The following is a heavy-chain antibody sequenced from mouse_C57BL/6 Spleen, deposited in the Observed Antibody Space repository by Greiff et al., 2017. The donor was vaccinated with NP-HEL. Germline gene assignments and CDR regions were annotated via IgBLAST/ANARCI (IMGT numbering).Heavy chain of an antibody. Sequence: EVQLVESGGGLVQPKGSLKLSCAASGFTFNTYAMHWVRQAPGKGLEWVARIRSKSSNYATYYADSVKDRFTISRDDSQSMLYLQMNNLKTEDTAMYYCVREGDSNYDYCWYFDVWGTGTTVTVSS. J-gene: IGHJ1*03. D-gene: IGHD2-5*01. V-gene: IGHV10-3*01. CDR1: GFTFNTYA. CDR2: IRSKSSNYAT. CDR3: VREGDSNYDYCWYFDV.